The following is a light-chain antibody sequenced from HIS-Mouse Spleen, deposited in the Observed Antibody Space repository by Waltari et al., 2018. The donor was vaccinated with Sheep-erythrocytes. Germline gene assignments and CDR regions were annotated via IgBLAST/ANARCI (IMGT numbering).Light chain of an antibody. CDR3: QQYNSYPLT. CDR1: QSISSW. J-gene: IGKJ4*01. CDR2: KAS. V-gene: IGKV1-5*03. Sequence: DIQMTQSPSTLSASVGDRVTITCRASQSISSWLAWYQQKPGKYQKLLIYKASSLESVVPSRFSGSGSGTEFTLTISSLQPDDFATYYCQQYNSYPLTFGGGTKVEIK.